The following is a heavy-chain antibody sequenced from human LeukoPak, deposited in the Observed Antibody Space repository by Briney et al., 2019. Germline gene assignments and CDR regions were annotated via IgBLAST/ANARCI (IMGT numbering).Heavy chain of an antibody. J-gene: IGHJ4*02. CDR2: ISSSSSYL. CDR3: SGYSSGWTYYFDY. D-gene: IGHD6-19*01. V-gene: IGHV3-21*01. CDR1: GFTFSSYS. Sequence: GGSLRLSCAASGFTFSSYSMNWVRQAPGKGLEWVSSISSSSSYLYYADSVKGRFTISRDNAKNSLYLQMNSLRAEDTAVYYCSGYSSGWTYYFDYWGQGTLVTVSS.